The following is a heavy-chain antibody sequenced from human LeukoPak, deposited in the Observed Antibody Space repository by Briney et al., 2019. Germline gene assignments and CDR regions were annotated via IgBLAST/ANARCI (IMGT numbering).Heavy chain of an antibody. D-gene: IGHD5-12*01. J-gene: IGHJ4*02. CDR2: IYPGDSDT. V-gene: IGHV5-51*01. CDR1: GYSFTSYR. Sequence: GEPLKISCKGPGYSFTSYRIGWVRQIPGKGLGWMGIIYPGDSDTRYSPSFQGQVTISADKCISTAYLQWSSLKASDTAMYYCARSNLASRPFTNDYWGQGTLVTVSS. CDR3: ARSNLASRPFTNDY.